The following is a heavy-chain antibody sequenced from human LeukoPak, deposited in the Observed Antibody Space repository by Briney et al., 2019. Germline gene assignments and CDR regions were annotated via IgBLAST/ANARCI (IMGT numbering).Heavy chain of an antibody. V-gene: IGHV1-2*02. CDR1: GYTFTGYY. CDR3: ARGGGYTIFGVVNWFDP. Sequence: ASVKVSCKASGYTFTGYYMHWVRQAPGQGLEWMGWINPNSGGTNYAQKFQGRVTMTRDTSISTAYMELSRLRSDDTAVYYCARGGGYTIFGVVNWFDPWGQGTLVTVSS. CDR2: INPNSGGT. D-gene: IGHD3-3*01. J-gene: IGHJ5*02.